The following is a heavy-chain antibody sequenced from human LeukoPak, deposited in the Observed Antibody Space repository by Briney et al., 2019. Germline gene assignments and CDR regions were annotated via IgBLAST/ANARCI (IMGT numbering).Heavy chain of an antibody. Sequence: KAPETLSLTCGVSGGSITNTNYWTWVRQPPGKGLEWIGEVNLQGSTNYNPSLMGRVAIAVDTSENHITLQLTSVTAADTAVYYCAREGGPYRPLDYSGQGTLVTVSS. V-gene: IGHV4-4*03. CDR1: GGSITNTNY. J-gene: IGHJ4*02. CDR3: AREGGPYRPLDY. CDR2: VNLQGST.